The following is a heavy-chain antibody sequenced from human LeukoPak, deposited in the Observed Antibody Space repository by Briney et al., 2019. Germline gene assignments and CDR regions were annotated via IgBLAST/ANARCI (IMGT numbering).Heavy chain of an antibody. CDR1: GYTLTAHY. CDR2: INPNSGGT. J-gene: IGHJ5*02. D-gene: IGHD4-17*01. V-gene: IGHV1-2*02. Sequence: GASVKVSCKTSGYTLTAHYIHWVRQAPGQEFEWMGWINPNSGGTNYAEKLHGRVTLTRDTSRSTAYMELTTLKSADTAVYFCAREPCPPVRYGVGRDRFDAWGPG. CDR3: AREPCPPVRYGVGRDRFDA.